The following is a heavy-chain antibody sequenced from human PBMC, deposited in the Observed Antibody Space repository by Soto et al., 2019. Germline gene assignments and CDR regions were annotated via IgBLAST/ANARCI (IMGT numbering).Heavy chain of an antibody. D-gene: IGHD3-10*01. CDR3: AKALLGFGEYLNSDY. V-gene: IGHV3-30*18. Sequence: GGSLRLSCAASGFTFSSYGMHWVRQAPGKGLEWVAVISYDGSNKYYADSVKGRFTISRDNSKNTLYLQMNSLRAEDTAVYYCAKALLGFGEYLNSDYWGQGTLVTVSS. CDR2: ISYDGSNK. J-gene: IGHJ4*02. CDR1: GFTFSSYG.